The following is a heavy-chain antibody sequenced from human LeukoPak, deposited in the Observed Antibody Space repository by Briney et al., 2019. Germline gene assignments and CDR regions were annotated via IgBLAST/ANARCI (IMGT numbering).Heavy chain of an antibody. V-gene: IGHV3-21*01. J-gene: IGHJ4*02. CDR3: ARDPKVGATNSGYYFDY. CDR2: IRSSSSYI. CDR1: GLTFSSYS. D-gene: IGHD1-26*01. Sequence: GGSLRLSCAASGLTFSSYSMNWGRQAPGKGLEWVSSIRSSSSYIYYADSVKGRFTISRDNVKNSLYLQMNSLRAEDTAVYYCARDPKVGATNSGYYFDYWGQGTLVTVSS.